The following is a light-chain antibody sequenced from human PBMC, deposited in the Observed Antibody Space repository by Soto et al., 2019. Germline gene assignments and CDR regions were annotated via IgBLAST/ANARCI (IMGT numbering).Light chain of an antibody. CDR3: QQYGSSPLT. J-gene: IGKJ4*02. CDR1: QSVSSSY. V-gene: IGKV3-20*01. CDR2: GAS. Sequence: EIVLTQSTGTLSLSPGERATLSCRASQSVSSSYLAWYQQKPGQAPMLLIYGASSRATGIPDRFSGSGSGTDFTLTISRLEPEDCAVYYCQQYGSSPLTFGGGTKVEIK.